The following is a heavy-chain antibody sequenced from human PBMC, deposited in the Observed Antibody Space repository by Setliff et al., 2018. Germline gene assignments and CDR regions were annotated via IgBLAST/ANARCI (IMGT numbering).Heavy chain of an antibody. V-gene: IGHV3-21*04. D-gene: IGHD2-2*01. CDR2: ISSSSGYI. CDR3: APHSRSSDWRALDY. CDR1: GFTFSSYS. Sequence: PGGSLRLSCAASGFTFSSYSMNWVRQAPGKGLEWVSSISSSSGYIYYADSVKGRFTIYRDNSKNILYLQMNSLRAEDTAVYYCAPHSRSSDWRALDYWGQGTLVTVSS. J-gene: IGHJ4*02.